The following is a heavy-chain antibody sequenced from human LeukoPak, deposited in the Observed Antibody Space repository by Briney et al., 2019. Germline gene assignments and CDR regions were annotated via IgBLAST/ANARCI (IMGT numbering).Heavy chain of an antibody. J-gene: IGHJ5*02. CDR1: GYTFTGYY. D-gene: IGHD2-2*01. V-gene: IGHV1-2*04. Sequence: ASVKVSCKASGYTFTGYYMHWVRQAPGQGLEWMGWISPNSGGTNYAQKFQGWVTMTRDTSISTAYMELSRLRSDDTAVYYCARGAPTLYQLLESNWFDPWGQGTLVTVSS. CDR3: ARGAPTLYQLLESNWFDP. CDR2: ISPNSGGT.